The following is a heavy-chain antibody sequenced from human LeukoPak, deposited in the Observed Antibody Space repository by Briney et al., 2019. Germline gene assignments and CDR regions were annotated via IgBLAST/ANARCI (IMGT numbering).Heavy chain of an antibody. CDR1: GYTFTSYA. J-gene: IGHJ3*02. CDR2: ISVYNGHT. V-gene: IGHV1-18*01. D-gene: IGHD1-26*01. CDR3: ARGGRWELPRPYAFDI. Sequence: ASVKVSCKASGYTFTSYAMNWVRQAPGQGLEWMGWISVYNGHTNYAQKLKGRVTMTKDTSTATAYMELRSLRSDDTAVYYCARGGRWELPRPYAFDIWGQGTMVTVSS.